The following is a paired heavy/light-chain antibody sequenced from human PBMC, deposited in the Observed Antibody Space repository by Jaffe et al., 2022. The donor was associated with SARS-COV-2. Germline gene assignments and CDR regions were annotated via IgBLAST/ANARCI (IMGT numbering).Light chain of an antibody. V-gene: IGKV3-15*01. J-gene: IGKJ4*01. Sequence: EIVMTQSPATLSVSPGERATLSCRASQSVGSTLVWYQQKPGQAPRLLIYGASTRATGIPARFSGSGSGAEFTLTISSLQSEDFAVYYCQQHNKWPLTFGGGTKVEIK. CDR1: QSVGST. CDR2: GAS. CDR3: QQHNKWPLT.
Heavy chain of an antibody. CDR1: GFTFSSYG. Sequence: QVQLVESGGGVVQPGRSLRLSCAASGFTFSSYGMYWVRQTPGKGLEWVAAIWHDGSHEYYVDSVKGRFTISRDNPRNTLYLQMNSLRVEDTAVYFCARDAAPHAPAPNALYNWFDLWGQGTLVTVSS. J-gene: IGHJ5*02. CDR3: ARDAAPHAPAPNALYNWFDL. CDR2: IWHDGSHE. D-gene: IGHD6-25*01. V-gene: IGHV3-33*01.